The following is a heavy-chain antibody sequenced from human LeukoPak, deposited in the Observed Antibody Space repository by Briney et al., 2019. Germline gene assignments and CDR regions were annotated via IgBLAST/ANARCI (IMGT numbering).Heavy chain of an antibody. J-gene: IGHJ4*02. CDR3: VVDRSRPYCSSTSCYARYYFDY. Sequence: PGGSLRLSCAASGFTFSSYAMHWVRQAPGKGLEWVAVIWYGGSNKYYADSVKGRFTISRDNSKNTLYLQMNSLRAEDTAVYYCVVDRSRPYCSSTSCYARYYFDYWGQGTLVTVSS. V-gene: IGHV3-30*04. CDR2: IWYGGSNK. D-gene: IGHD2-2*01. CDR1: GFTFSSYA.